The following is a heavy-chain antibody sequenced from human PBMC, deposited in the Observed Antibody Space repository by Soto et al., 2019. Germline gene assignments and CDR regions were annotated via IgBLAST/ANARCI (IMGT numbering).Heavy chain of an antibody. J-gene: IGHJ6*02. V-gene: IGHV3-30*18. CDR1: GFTFSSYV. D-gene: IGHD6-13*01. CDR3: AKDAGYSSSWYTSLWLIRDYYYYGMDV. Sequence: GSRRLSCAASGFTFSSYVKHWVRQAPGKGLEWVAVISYDGSNKYYADSVKGRFTISRDNSKNTLYLQMNSLRAEDTAVYYCAKDAGYSSSWYTSLWLIRDYYYYGMDVWGQGTTVTVSS. CDR2: ISYDGSNK.